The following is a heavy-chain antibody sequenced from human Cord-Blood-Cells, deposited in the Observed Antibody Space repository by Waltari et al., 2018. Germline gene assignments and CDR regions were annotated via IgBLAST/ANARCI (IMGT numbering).Heavy chain of an antibody. J-gene: IGHJ1*01. CDR2: INHSGST. V-gene: IGHV4-34*01. CDR3: ARAIAAAEYFQH. D-gene: IGHD6-13*01. Sequence: QVQLQQWGAGLLKPSETLSLTCAVYGGSFSGYHWSWIRQPPGKGLEWIGEINHSGSTNYNPSLKSRVTISVDTSKNQFSLKLSSVTAADTAVYYCARAIAAAEYFQHWGQGTLVTVSS. CDR1: GGSFSGYH.